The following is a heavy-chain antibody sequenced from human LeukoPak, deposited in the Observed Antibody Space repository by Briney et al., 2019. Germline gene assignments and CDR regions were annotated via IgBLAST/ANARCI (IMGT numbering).Heavy chain of an antibody. D-gene: IGHD4-17*01. Sequence: GGPLRLSCAASGFTFSSYAMSWVRQAPGKGLEWVSAISGSGGSTYYADSVKGRFTISRDNSKNTLYLQMNSLRAEDTAVYYCAKASFLDYGDYWYAFDIWGQGTMVTVSS. CDR2: ISGSGGST. V-gene: IGHV3-23*01. CDR1: GFTFSSYA. J-gene: IGHJ3*02. CDR3: AKASFLDYGDYWYAFDI.